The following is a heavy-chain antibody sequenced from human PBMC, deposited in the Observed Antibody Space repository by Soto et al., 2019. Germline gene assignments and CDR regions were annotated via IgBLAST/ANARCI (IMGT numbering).Heavy chain of an antibody. V-gene: IGHV4-38-2*01. Sequence: PSGTLSLTCAVSGDSIISIYHWAWIRQSPRRGLECIASIYHTGTTYYTPSLESRVTISVDTSKNQFSLRLSSVTAADSAVYFCARTDNVGYYTHFGQGNLVTVS. CDR1: GDSIISIYH. J-gene: IGHJ1*01. D-gene: IGHD3-3*01. CDR2: IYHTGTT. CDR3: ARTDNVGYYTH.